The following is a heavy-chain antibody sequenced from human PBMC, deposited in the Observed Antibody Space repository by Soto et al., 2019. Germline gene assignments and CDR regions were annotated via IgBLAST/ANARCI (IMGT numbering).Heavy chain of an antibody. D-gene: IGHD2-21*02. CDR2: ISGSGDT. CDR3: ATYGGDSGGFEYFKH. CDR1: GLTFSNYG. J-gene: IGHJ1*01. V-gene: IGHV3-23*01. Sequence: EVQLLESGGGLVQPGGSLRLSCAASGLTFSNYGMTWVRQAPGKGLVWVSAISGSGDTYNVDSLKGRFSISRDNSKSTLFLQMNSLRAEDTAVYYCATYGGDSGGFEYFKHWGQGTLVTVSS.